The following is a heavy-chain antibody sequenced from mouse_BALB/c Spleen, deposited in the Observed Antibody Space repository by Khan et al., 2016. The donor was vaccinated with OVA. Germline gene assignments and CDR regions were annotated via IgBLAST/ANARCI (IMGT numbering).Heavy chain of an antibody. Sequence: QVQLKESGPGLVAPSQSLSITCPVSGFSLSRYNVHWVRQPPGKGLEWLGMIWGGGGTDYTSALKSRLSISKDDSKRQVFLKMSSLQSDDTAIYXCTRAYYRYDGYYAMDYWGQGTSVTVSS. CDR2: IWGGGGT. CDR1: GFSLSRYN. CDR3: TRAYYRYDGYYAMDY. V-gene: IGHV2-6-4*01. D-gene: IGHD2-14*01. J-gene: IGHJ4*01.